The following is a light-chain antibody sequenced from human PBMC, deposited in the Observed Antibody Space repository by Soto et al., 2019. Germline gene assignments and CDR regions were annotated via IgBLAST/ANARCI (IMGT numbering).Light chain of an antibody. CDR3: QQYNDWPRT. Sequence: EIVMTQPPATLSVSPGERVTLSCRASQSVRSDLAWYQQKPGQAPRLLISGASTRAAGIPARFSGSGSGTEFTLTINSLQSEDFAVYFCQQYNDWPRTFGQGTK. J-gene: IGKJ2*01. CDR2: GAS. V-gene: IGKV3-15*01. CDR1: QSVRSD.